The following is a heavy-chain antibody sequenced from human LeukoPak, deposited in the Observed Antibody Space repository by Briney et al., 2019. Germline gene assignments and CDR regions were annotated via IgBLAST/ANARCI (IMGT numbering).Heavy chain of an antibody. CDR2: IYTSGSI. Sequence: SETLSLTCTVSGGSISSGSYYWSWLRQPAGRGLEWVGRIYTSGSINYNPSLKSRVTISVDTSKNQFSLKLSSVTAADTAVYYCAVGYYDYVWGSDAFDVWGQGTMVTVSS. V-gene: IGHV4-61*02. CDR1: GGSISSGSYY. J-gene: IGHJ3*01. D-gene: IGHD3-16*01. CDR3: AVGYYDYVWGSDAFDV.